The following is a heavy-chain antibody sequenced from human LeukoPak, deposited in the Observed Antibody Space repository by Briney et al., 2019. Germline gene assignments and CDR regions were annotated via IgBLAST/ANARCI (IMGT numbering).Heavy chain of an antibody. J-gene: IGHJ4*02. D-gene: IGHD3-22*01. CDR3: ARGWDYDSGGRPTAYVY. V-gene: IGHV1-69*13. CDR2: IIPIFGAA. Sequence: SVKVSCKASGGTFINYAISWVRQAPGQGLEWMGGIIPIFGAANYAQKFQGKVTITADESTSTAYMELRGLRSEDTAVYYCARGWDYDSGGRPTAYVYWGQGTLVSVSS. CDR1: GGTFINYA.